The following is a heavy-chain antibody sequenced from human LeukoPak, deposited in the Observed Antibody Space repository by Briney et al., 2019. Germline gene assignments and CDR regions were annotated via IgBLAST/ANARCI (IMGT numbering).Heavy chain of an antibody. V-gene: IGHV1-18*01. D-gene: IGHD6-19*01. CDR2: ISAYNGNT. J-gene: IGHJ4*02. CDR1: GYSFTSYG. Sequence: ASVKVSCKASGYSFTSYGLSWVRQAPGQGLEWMGWISAYNGNTKYAQRLQGRVTLTTDTFTSTAYMELRSLRSDDTAVYYCARDVTVADTWGQGTLVTVSS. CDR3: ARDVTVADT.